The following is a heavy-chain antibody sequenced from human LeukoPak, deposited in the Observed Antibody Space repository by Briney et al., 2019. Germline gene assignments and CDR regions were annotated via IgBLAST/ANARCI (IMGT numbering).Heavy chain of an antibody. Sequence: PGGSLRLSCAASGFTFSNSAMNWIRQPPGKGLEWIGEINQSGTANYNPSLKSRVTISLDTSKNQFSLNLNSVTAADTAVYYCARRSGYSYSAGVNLWGQGNLVTVSS. CDR3: ARRSGYSYSAGVNL. D-gene: IGHD5-12*01. CDR2: INQSGTA. CDR1: GFTFSNSA. V-gene: IGHV4-34*01. J-gene: IGHJ5*02.